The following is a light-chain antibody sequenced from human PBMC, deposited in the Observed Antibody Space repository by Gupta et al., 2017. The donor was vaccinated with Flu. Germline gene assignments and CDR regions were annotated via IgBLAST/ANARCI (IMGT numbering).Light chain of an antibody. CDR2: EVS. J-gene: IGLJ2*01. CDR1: SSDVGGYNY. Sequence: QSALTQPPSASGSPGRSVTISCTGTSSDVGGYNYVSWYQLHPGKAPKLMIYEVSKRPSGVPDCFSGSKSGNTASVTVAGLHADDEADYYCSSDAGSNNFVVFGGGTKLTVL. CDR3: SSDAGSNNFVV. V-gene: IGLV2-8*01.